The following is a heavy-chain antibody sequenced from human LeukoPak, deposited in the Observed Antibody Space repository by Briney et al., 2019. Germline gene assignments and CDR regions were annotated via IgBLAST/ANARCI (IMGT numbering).Heavy chain of an antibody. CDR3: ASHYSSGWYYFDY. CDR2: ISSSSSYI. Sequence: GGSLRVSCAAFGFTFSSYAMSWVRQAPGKGLEWVSSISSSSSYIYYADSVKGRFTISRDNAKNSLYLQMNSLRAEDTAVYYCASHYSSGWYYFDYWGQGTLVTVSS. CDR1: GFTFSSYA. V-gene: IGHV3-21*01. J-gene: IGHJ4*02. D-gene: IGHD6-19*01.